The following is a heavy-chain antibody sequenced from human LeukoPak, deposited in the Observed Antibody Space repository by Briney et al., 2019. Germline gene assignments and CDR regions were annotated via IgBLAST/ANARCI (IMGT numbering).Heavy chain of an antibody. CDR3: AIERGPRPLYCSSTSCSRNWFDP. CDR2: INHTGST. V-gene: IGHV4-34*08. Sequence: GSLRLSCAASGFTFSSYAMSWIRQPPGKGLEWIGEINHTGSTNYNPSLKSRVTISMDTSKNQFSLKLSSVTAADTAVYYCAIERGPRPLYCSSTSCSRNWFDPWGQGTLVTVSS. CDR1: GFTFSSYA. J-gene: IGHJ5*02. D-gene: IGHD2-2*01.